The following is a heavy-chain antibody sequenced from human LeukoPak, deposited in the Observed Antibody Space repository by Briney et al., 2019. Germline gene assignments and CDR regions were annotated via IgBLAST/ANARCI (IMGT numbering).Heavy chain of an antibody. D-gene: IGHD3-22*01. CDR1: GYTFTSYG. J-gene: IGHJ5*02. V-gene: IGHV1-18*01. Sequence: ASVKVSCKASGYTFTSYGISWVRQAPGQGLEWMGWISAYNGNTNYAQKLQGRVTMTTDTSTSTAYMELRSLRSDDTAVYYCARSSYYYDSSGHIDPWGQGTLVTVSS. CDR3: ARSSYYYDSSGHIDP. CDR2: ISAYNGNT.